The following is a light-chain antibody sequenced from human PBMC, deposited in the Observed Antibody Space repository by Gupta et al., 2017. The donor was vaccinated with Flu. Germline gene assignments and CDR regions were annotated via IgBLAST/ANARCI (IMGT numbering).Light chain of an antibody. V-gene: IGLV2-14*01. J-gene: IGLJ2*01. CDR2: EVS. CDR3: SSYTSSSTLVV. CDR1: SSGVGGYNY. Sequence: QSALTQPASVSVSPGQSITTSCTGTSSGVGGYNYVSGHQQHPGHAPKLMIYEVSNRPSGVSNRFSGSKSGNTAYLTISGLQAEDEADDYCSSYTSSSTLVVFGGGTKLTVL.